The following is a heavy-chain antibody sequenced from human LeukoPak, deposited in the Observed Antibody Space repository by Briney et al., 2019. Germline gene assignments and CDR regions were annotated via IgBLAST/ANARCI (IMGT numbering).Heavy chain of an antibody. V-gene: IGHV3-30*18. CDR3: AKDGVMGLILIGHVYLAY. Sequence: GGSLSLSCTPSGFILQSYGMHGVRQAPGKGLEWVAVISFDGSNTYYEDSVKGRFTISRDNSKNTLNLQMNSLRAEHTAVYYCAKDGVMGLILIGHVYLAYWGQGTLVTVSS. CDR2: ISFDGSNT. CDR1: GFILQSYG. D-gene: IGHD3-9*01. J-gene: IGHJ4*02.